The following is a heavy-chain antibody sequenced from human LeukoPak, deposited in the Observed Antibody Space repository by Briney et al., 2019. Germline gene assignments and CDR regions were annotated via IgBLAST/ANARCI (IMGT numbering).Heavy chain of an antibody. CDR1: GYTFTGYY. J-gene: IGHJ4*02. V-gene: IGHV1-2*02. Sequence: ASVKVSCKASGYTFTGYYVHWVRQAPGQGLEWMGWINPNSGGTNYAQKFQGRVTMTRDTSISTAYMELSRLRSDDTAVSYCARVLTLRTGHFDYWGQGTLVTVSS. D-gene: IGHD1-1*01. CDR2: INPNSGGT. CDR3: ARVLTLRTGHFDY.